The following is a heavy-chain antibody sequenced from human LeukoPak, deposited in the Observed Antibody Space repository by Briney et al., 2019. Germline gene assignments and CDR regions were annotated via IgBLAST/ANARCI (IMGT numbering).Heavy chain of an antibody. CDR2: ISAYNGNT. Sequence: ASVKVSCKASGYTFTSYGISGVRQAPGQGVEGMGWISAYNGNTNYAQKLQGRVTMTTDTSTSTAYMELRSLRSDDTAVYYCARAGRYSSGWYTGKQFDYWGQGTLVTVSS. CDR3: ARAGRYSSGWYTGKQFDY. J-gene: IGHJ4*02. D-gene: IGHD6-19*01. CDR1: GYTFTSYG. V-gene: IGHV1-18*01.